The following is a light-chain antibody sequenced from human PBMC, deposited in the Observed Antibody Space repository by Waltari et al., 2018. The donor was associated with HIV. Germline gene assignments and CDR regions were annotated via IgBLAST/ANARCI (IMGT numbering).Light chain of an antibody. V-gene: IGKV1-5*03. Sequence: DIQLSQSPSTLSASIGERVTFTCRASRSVGPWLAWYQQKPGKGPRLLIYEASNLHGGVPSRFAGRGSGTDFTLTINSLQPEDSATYYCQQYNSQWTFGQGTKVEIK. CDR1: RSVGPW. CDR3: QQYNSQWT. CDR2: EAS. J-gene: IGKJ1*01.